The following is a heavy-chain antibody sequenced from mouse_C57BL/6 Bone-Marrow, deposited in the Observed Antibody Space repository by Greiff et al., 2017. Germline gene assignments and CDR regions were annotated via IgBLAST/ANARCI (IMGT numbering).Heavy chain of an antibody. CDR1: GFTFSDFY. J-gene: IGHJ1*03. V-gene: IGHV7-1*01. CDR2: SRNKANDYTT. Sequence: EVKLMESGGGLVQSGRSLRLSCATSGFTFSDFYMEWVRQAPGKGLEWIAASRNKANDYTTEYSASVKGRFIVSRDTSPSILYLQMNALRAEDTAIYYCSRDYYYSSMHGYFDVWGTGTTVTVSS. CDR3: SRDYYYSSMHGYFDV. D-gene: IGHD1-1*01.